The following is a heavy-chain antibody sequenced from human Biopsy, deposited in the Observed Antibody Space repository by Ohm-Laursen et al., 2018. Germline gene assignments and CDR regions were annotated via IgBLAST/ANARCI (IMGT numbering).Heavy chain of an antibody. D-gene: IGHD1-1*01. V-gene: IGHV3-11*01. CDR3: ARDTRWNPYHMDV. Sequence: GSLRLSCAASGFAFSDYYMRRIRQAPGKGLEWVSYISSGGTTIYYADSVKDRFTISRDNAKNSLYLQMNSLRADDTAVYYCARDTRWNPYHMDVWGQGTTVTVSS. J-gene: IGHJ6*02. CDR2: ISSGGTTI. CDR1: GFAFSDYY.